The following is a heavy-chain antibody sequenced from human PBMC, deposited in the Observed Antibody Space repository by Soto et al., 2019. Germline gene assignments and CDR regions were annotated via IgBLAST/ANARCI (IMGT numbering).Heavy chain of an antibody. CDR3: AVGGGGTRY. CDR2: INPGDGYT. J-gene: IGHJ4*02. Sequence: QVHLVQSGAEVTNPGASVKVSCKTSGYTFSSFAIHWVRQAPGQGLEWMAWINPGDGYTRLLQKFQGRVTVTRDTSATTVFMELHSLTSEDTAVYYCAVGGGGTRYWGQGTQVTVSS. D-gene: IGHD1-1*01. CDR1: GYTFSSFA. V-gene: IGHV1-3*01.